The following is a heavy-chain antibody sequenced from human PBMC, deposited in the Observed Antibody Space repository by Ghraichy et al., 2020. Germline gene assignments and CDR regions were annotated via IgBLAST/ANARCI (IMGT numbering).Heavy chain of an antibody. D-gene: IGHD6-6*01. V-gene: IGHV3-33*01. CDR3: ARGDRYSRASYLDT. CDR1: GFFFNIYG. CDR2: ISYDGSGK. Sequence: LSLTCAASGFFFNIYGIHWVRQAPGKGLEWVALISYDGSGKYYADSVKGRFTISRDNAKNTLFLEMNSLRPEDTAVYYCARGDRYSRASYLDTWGQGALVTVSS. J-gene: IGHJ5*02.